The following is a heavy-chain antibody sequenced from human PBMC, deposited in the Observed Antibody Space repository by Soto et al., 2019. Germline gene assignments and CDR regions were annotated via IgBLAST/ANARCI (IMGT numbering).Heavy chain of an antibody. CDR1: GCSISSSNW. Sequence: SETLSLTYAFSGCSISSSNWWSWVRTPPGKGLEWIGEIYHSGSTNYNPSLKSRVTISVDKSKNQFSLKLSSVTAADTAVYYCARSVVVVAATGNWFDPWGQGTLVNVSS. CDR2: IYHSGST. V-gene: IGHV4-4*02. J-gene: IGHJ5*02. D-gene: IGHD2-15*01. CDR3: ARSVVVVAATGNWFDP.